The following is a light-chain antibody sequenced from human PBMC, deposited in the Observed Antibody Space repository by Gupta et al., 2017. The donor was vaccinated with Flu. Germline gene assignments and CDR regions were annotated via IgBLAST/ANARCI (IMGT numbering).Light chain of an antibody. CDR3: QLDGNFMYT. J-gene: IGKJ2*01. CDR2: GAS. CDR1: QSVDRNY. Sequence: PGERATLSCRASQSVDRNYIAWYQQKGGQAPRLLIYGASSRATGIPDRFSGSGSGTDFTLTISRLEPEDFAVYHCQLDGNFMYTFGQGTKLAIK. V-gene: IGKV3-20*01.